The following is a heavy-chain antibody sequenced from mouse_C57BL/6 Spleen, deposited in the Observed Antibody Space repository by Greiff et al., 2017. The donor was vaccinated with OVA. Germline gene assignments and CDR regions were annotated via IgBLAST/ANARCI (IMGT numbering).Heavy chain of an antibody. J-gene: IGHJ3*01. V-gene: IGHV8-8*01. CDR2: IWWDDDK. D-gene: IGHD2-3*01. CDR3: ARIEGDGYYPWFAY. CDR1: GFSLRTFGMG. Sequence: QVTLKESGPGILQPSQTPSLTCSFSGFSLRTFGMGVGWIRQPSGKGLEWLAHIWWDDDKYYNPALKSRLTISKDTSKNQVFLKIANVDTADTATYYCARIEGDGYYPWFAYWGQGTLVTVSA.